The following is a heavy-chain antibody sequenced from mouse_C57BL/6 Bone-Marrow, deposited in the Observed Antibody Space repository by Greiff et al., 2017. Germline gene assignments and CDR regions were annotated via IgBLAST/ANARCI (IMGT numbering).Heavy chain of an antibody. Sequence: EVQLQQSGPELVKPGDSVKISCKASGYSFTGYFMNWVMQSHGKSLEWIGRINPYNGNTFYNQKFKGKATLTGDKSSSTAHMELRSLTSEDSAVYYCARTPGYGSSDFDYWGQGTTLTVSS. V-gene: IGHV1-20*01. D-gene: IGHD1-1*01. J-gene: IGHJ2*01. CDR3: ARTPGYGSSDFDY. CDR2: INPYNGNT. CDR1: GYSFTGYF.